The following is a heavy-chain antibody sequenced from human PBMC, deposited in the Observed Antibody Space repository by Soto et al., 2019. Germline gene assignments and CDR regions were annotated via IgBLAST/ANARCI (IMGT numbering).Heavy chain of an antibody. CDR1: GYTFTSYD. D-gene: IGHD1-26*01. Sequence: QVQLVQSGAEVKKPGASVKVSCKASGYTFTSYDINWVRQATGQGLEWMGWMNPNSGNTGYAQKFHDRVTMPRNTSVITAYMEQSRLRSEDTAVYYCATGNRSRGAATYLYYYYCYLDVWGKGTTVTVSS. V-gene: IGHV1-8*01. CDR3: ATGNRSRGAATYLYYYYCYLDV. CDR2: MNPNSGNT. J-gene: IGHJ6*03.